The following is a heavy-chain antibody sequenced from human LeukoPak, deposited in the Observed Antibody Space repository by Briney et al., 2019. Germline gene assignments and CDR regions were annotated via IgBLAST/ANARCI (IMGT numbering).Heavy chain of an antibody. D-gene: IGHD5/OR15-5a*01. Sequence: ASVKVSCKASGYTFTNYGFSWVRQAPGQGLEWMGWISAYNGDTNYAQKFQGRVTMTTDTSTSTAYMELRSLRSDDTAVYYCARGLRSTPWWFDPWGQGTLVTVSS. J-gene: IGHJ5*02. CDR3: ARGLRSTPWWFDP. CDR1: GYTFTNYG. CDR2: ISAYNGDT. V-gene: IGHV1-18*01.